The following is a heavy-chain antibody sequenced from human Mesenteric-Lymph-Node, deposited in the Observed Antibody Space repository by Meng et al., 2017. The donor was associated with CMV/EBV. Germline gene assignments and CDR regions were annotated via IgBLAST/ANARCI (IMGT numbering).Heavy chain of an antibody. D-gene: IGHD5-18*01. Sequence: SVKVSCKASGYTFNNYEINWVRQATGQGLEWMGRIIPILGIANYAQKFQGRVTITADKSTSTAYMELSSLRSEDTAVYYCARDGGYSYGSDNYYYYYGMDVWGQGTTVTVSS. CDR2: IIPILGIA. CDR3: ARDGGYSYGSDNYYYYYGMDV. V-gene: IGHV1-69*04. CDR1: GYTFNNYE. J-gene: IGHJ6*02.